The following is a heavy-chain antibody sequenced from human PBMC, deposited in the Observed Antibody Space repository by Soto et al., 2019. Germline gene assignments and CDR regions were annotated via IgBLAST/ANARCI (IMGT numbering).Heavy chain of an antibody. Sequence: SETLSLTCTVSGGSISSYYWSWIRQPPGKGLEWIGYIYYSGSTNYNPSLKSRVTISVDTSKNQFSLKLSSVTAADTAVYYCARSLAARGGNWFDPWGRGTLVTVSS. CDR1: GGSISSYY. J-gene: IGHJ5*02. D-gene: IGHD6-6*01. CDR3: ARSLAARGGNWFDP. V-gene: IGHV4-59*01. CDR2: IYYSGST.